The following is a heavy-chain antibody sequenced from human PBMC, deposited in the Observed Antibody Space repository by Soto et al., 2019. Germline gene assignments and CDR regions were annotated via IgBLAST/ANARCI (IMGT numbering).Heavy chain of an antibody. J-gene: IGHJ4*02. CDR3: ASGVSDFRSAHPKGIDY. CDR2: IRSKANSYAT. D-gene: IGHD3-3*01. V-gene: IGHV3-73*01. Sequence: GGSLRLSCAASGFTFSGSAMHWVRQASGKGLEWVGRIRSKANSYATAYAVSVKGRFTISRDDSRNTAYLQMNSLKTEDTAVYSCASGVSDFRSAHPKGIDYWGQGTVVTVSS. CDR1: GFTFSGSA.